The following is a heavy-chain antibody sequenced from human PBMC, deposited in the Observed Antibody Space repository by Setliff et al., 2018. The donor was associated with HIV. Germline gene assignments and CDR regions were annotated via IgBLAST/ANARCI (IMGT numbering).Heavy chain of an antibody. CDR1: GYRFTSQW. D-gene: IGHD1-26*01. CDR2: IDPSDSYT. Sequence: GESLKISCKGSGYRFTSQWISWVRQMPGKGLEWMGMIDPSDSYTKYSPSFQGHVTISVDNSKSTLYLRMNSLRDEDTAVYYCAKDWDPSVLPEGSFDYWGQGTLVTVSS. V-gene: IGHV5-10-1*01. CDR3: AKDWDPSVLPEGSFDY. J-gene: IGHJ4*02.